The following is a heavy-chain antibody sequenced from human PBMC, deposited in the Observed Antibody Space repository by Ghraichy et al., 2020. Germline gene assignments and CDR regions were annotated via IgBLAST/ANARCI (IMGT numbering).Heavy chain of an antibody. Sequence: SETLSLTCAVSGGSVSSAGNYWSWIRQPPGKGLEYVGYICYSGSTNYNPSLKSRVTISADTSKNQFFLKVDSVTAADTAVYYCGRLEGGTLDPWGQGSLGTVSS. CDR2: ICYSGST. D-gene: IGHD1-14*01. V-gene: IGHV4-61*08. CDR1: GGSVSSAGNY. CDR3: GRLEGGTLDP. J-gene: IGHJ5*02.